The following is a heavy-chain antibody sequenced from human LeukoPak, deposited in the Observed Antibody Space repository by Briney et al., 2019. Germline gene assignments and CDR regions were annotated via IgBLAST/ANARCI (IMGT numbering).Heavy chain of an antibody. CDR3: ARGGDSSNYYYYNGMDV. CDR2: IWYDGSNK. V-gene: IGHV3-33*08. Sequence: GGSLRLSCAASGFTFSSYWMHWVRQAPGKGLEWVAVIWYDGSNKYYADSVRGRFTISRDNSKNTLYLQMNSLRAEDTAVYYCARGGDSSNYYYYNGMDVWGQGTTVTVSS. D-gene: IGHD4-17*01. CDR1: GFTFSSYW. J-gene: IGHJ6*02.